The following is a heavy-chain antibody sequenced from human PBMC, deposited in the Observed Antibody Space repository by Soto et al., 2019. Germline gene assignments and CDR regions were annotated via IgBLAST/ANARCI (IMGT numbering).Heavy chain of an antibody. J-gene: IGHJ4*02. D-gene: IGHD3-22*01. CDR3: NHQGDFYARLDS. CDR2: ISSSVSNT. V-gene: IGHV3-23*01. Sequence: HPGGSLRLSCAASGFSFSSFCMSWIRQAPGKGLEWVSFISSSVSNTYYADSVKARFTISRDNSKNTLYLQMNSLRAEDTAIYYCNHQGDFYARLDSWGQGTLVTVSS. CDR1: GFSFSSFC.